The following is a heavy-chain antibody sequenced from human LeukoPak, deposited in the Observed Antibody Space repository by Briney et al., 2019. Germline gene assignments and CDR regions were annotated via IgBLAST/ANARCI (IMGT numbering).Heavy chain of an antibody. CDR2: IKQDGTET. V-gene: IGHV3-7*01. D-gene: IGHD3-22*01. J-gene: IGHJ4*02. CDR1: GFTFRSYW. Sequence: GGSLRLSCAASGFTFRSYWMNWVRQAPGKGLEWVAIIKQDGTETFYVDSVKGRFTISRDNVKNSLYLQMNSLRIEDAAVYYCMGGRGWLPENWGQGTLVTVSS. CDR3: MGGRGWLPEN.